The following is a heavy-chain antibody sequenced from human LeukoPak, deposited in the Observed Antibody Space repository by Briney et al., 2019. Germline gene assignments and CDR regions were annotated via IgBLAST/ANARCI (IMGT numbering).Heavy chain of an antibody. J-gene: IGHJ4*02. CDR3: ARDQYYYDSSGYLTLDY. CDR2: FHTSGST. D-gene: IGHD3-22*01. CDR1: GVSISSYY. Sequence: SETLSLTCTVSGVSISSYYWSWIRQPAGKGLEWIGHFHTSGSTNYNPSLKSRVTMSVDTSKNQFSLKLSSVTAADTAVYYCARDQYYYDSSGYLTLDYWGQGTLLTVSS. V-gene: IGHV4-4*07.